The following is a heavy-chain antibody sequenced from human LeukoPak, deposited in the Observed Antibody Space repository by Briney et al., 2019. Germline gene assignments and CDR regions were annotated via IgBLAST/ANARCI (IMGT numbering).Heavy chain of an antibody. J-gene: IGHJ5*02. CDR2: IYHSGST. V-gene: IGHV4-38-2*02. CDR3: ARRFGLRPTRSANWFDP. CDR1: GYSISSGYY. Sequence: SETLSLTCTVSGYSISSGYYWGWIRQPPGKGLEWIGSIYHSGSTYYNPSLKSRVTISVDTSKNQFSLKLSSVTAADTAVYYCARRFGLRPTRSANWFDPWGQGTLVTVSS. D-gene: IGHD3-10*01.